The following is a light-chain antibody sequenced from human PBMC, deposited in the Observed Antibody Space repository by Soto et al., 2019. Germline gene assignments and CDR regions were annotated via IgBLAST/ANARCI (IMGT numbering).Light chain of an antibody. CDR1: PSVTNF. J-gene: IGKJ5*01. CDR3: QQRNIWPPVT. Sequence: EIVLTQSPATLSLSPGERATLSCRVSPSVTNFLAWYQQKPGQAPRLLIYGAFNRATGIPVRFSGSGSGTDFTLTISSLEPEDSAIYYCQQRNIWPPVTFGQGTRLEIK. CDR2: GAF. V-gene: IGKV3-11*01.